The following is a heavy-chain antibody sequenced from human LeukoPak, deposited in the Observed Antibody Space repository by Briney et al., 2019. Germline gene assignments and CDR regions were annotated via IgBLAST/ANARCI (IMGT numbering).Heavy chain of an antibody. CDR1: SGSMRSSNW. V-gene: IGHV4-4*02. Sequence: SETLSLTCTVSSGSMRSSNWWIWVRQPPGKGLEWIGEINHSRSTNYNPSLKSRVTISVDTSKNQFSLRLSSVTAADTAVYYCARVTGYIVEDYFDYWGQGTLVTVSS. CDR3: ARVTGYIVEDYFDY. CDR2: INHSRST. D-gene: IGHD3-22*01. J-gene: IGHJ4*02.